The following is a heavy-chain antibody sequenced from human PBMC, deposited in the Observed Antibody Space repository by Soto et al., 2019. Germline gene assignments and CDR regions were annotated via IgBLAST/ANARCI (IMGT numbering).Heavy chain of an antibody. CDR3: ARVVLLRVKRFGVVTHDYYYYGMDV. Sequence: GASVKVSCKASGYTFTSYDINWVRQATGQGLEWMGWMNPNSGNTGYAQKFQGRVTMTRNTSISTAYMELSSLRSEDTAVYYCARVVLLRVKRFGVVTHDYYYYGMDVWGQGTTVTVSS. CDR1: GYTFTSYD. V-gene: IGHV1-8*01. J-gene: IGHJ6*02. D-gene: IGHD3-3*01. CDR2: MNPNSGNT.